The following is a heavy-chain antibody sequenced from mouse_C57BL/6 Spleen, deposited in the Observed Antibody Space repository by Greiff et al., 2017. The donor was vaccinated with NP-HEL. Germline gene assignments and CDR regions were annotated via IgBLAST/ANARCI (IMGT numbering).Heavy chain of an antibody. Sequence: VQVVESGAELVRPGASVTLSCKASGYTFTDYEMHWVKQTPVHGLEWIGAIDPETGGTAYNQKFKGKAILTADKSSSTAYMELRSLTSEDSAVYYCTRVATVVAPYFDYWGQGTTLTVSS. CDR3: TRVATVVAPYFDY. CDR2: IDPETGGT. J-gene: IGHJ2*01. V-gene: IGHV1-15*01. CDR1: GYTFTDYE. D-gene: IGHD1-1*01.